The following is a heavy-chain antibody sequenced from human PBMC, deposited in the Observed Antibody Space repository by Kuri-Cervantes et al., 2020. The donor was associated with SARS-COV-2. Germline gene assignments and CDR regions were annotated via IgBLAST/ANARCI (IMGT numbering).Heavy chain of an antibody. CDR2: IYYSGST. D-gene: IGHD5-18*01. V-gene: IGHV4-59*05. CDR1: GGSISSYY. Sequence: ESLKISCTVSGGSISSYYWSWIRQPPGKGLEWIGSIYYSGSTYYNPSLKSRVTISVDTSKNQFSLKLSSVTAADMAVYYCARAYTAMVTRGFDYWGQGTRVTVSS. J-gene: IGHJ4*02. CDR3: ARAYTAMVTRGFDY.